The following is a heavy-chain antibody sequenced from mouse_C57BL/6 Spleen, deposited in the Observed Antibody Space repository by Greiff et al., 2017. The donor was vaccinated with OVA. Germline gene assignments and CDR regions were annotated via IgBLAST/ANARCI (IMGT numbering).Heavy chain of an antibody. Sequence: EVQLQQSGPELVKPGASVKISCKASGYSFTDYKLHWVKQSNGKSLEWIGVINPNYGTTSYNQKFKGKATLTVDQSSNTAYMQLNSLTSEDSAVYYCARRGWNAMDYWGQGTSVTVSS. CDR2: INPNYGTT. D-gene: IGHD3-3*01. J-gene: IGHJ4*01. CDR1: GYSFTDYK. V-gene: IGHV1-39*01. CDR3: ARRGWNAMDY.